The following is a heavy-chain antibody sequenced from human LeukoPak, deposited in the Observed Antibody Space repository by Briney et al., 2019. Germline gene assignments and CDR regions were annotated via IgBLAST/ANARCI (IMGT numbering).Heavy chain of an antibody. J-gene: IGHJ4*02. V-gene: IGHV5-51*01. D-gene: IGHD2-15*01. CDR1: GYTFTNYW. Sequence: GESLKISCKGSGYTFTNYWIGWVRQMPGKGLEWMGIIYPGDSDTRYNPSFQGKVTISADKSISAAYLQWSSLKASDTAMYYCARIDREVVPFDYWGQGTLVTVSS. CDR3: ARIDREVVPFDY. CDR2: IYPGDSDT.